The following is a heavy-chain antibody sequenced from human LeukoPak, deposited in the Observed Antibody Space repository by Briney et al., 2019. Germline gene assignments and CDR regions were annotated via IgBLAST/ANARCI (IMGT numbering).Heavy chain of an antibody. D-gene: IGHD5-24*01. Sequence: ASVKVSCKASGYTFTGYYMHWVRQAPGQGLEWMGWINPNSGGTNYAQKFQGRVTMTRDTSISTAYMELSRLRSDDTAVYYCARVLQFYYYYYMDVWGKGTMVTVSS. CDR1: GYTFTGYY. CDR2: INPNSGGT. V-gene: IGHV1-2*02. J-gene: IGHJ6*03. CDR3: ARVLQFYYYYYMDV.